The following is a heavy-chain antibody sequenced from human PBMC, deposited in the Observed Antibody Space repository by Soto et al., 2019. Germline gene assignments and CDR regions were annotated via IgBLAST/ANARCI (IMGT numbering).Heavy chain of an antibody. CDR2: INPNSGGT. CDR1: GYTFTGYY. CDR3: ARAPARHCSSTRCADSRFDP. D-gene: IGHD2-2*01. J-gene: IGHJ5*02. Sequence: ASVKVSCKASGYTFTGYYMHWVRQAPGQGLEWMGWINPNSGGTNYAQKFQGWVTMTRDTSISTAYMELSRLRSDDTAVYYCARAPARHCSSTRCADSRFDPWGQGTLVTVPS. V-gene: IGHV1-2*04.